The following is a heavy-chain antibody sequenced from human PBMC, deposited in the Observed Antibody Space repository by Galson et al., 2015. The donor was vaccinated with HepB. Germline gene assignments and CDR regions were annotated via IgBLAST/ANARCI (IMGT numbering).Heavy chain of an antibody. J-gene: IGHJ4*02. CDR2: IWYDGSNK. D-gene: IGHD2-21*02. CDR3: ARLPFGGDRRRLERPFV. Sequence: SLRLSCAASGFTFSSYGMHWVRQAPGKGLEWVAVIWYDGSNKYYADSVKGRFTISRDNSKNTLYLQMNSLRAEDTAVYYCARLPFGGDRRRLERPFVWGQGTLVTVSS. V-gene: IGHV3-33*01. CDR1: GFTFSSYG.